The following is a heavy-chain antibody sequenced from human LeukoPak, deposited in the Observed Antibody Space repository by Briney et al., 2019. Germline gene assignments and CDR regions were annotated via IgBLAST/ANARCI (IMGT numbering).Heavy chain of an antibody. D-gene: IGHD5-18*01. CDR3: ARWDTDSYFDY. Sequence: PSETLSLTCTVSGGSITSSSYYWGWIRQPPGKGLEWIVSIYYRGSTYYNPSLKSRVTIFVDTSKNQFSLKLNSVTAADTALYYCARWDTDSYFDYWGQGTLVTVSS. CDR1: GGSITSSSYY. CDR2: IYYRGST. J-gene: IGHJ4*02. V-gene: IGHV4-39*01.